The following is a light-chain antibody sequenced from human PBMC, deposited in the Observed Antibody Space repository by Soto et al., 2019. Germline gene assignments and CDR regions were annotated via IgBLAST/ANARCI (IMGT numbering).Light chain of an antibody. V-gene: IGKV3-15*01. J-gene: IGKJ1*01. Sequence: EIVITQSPATLSVSPGERATLSCRASQNIYSNVAWYQQRPGQAPRLLIYRASTRATGIPARFSGSGSGTEFTLTISSLQSEDFTVYSCLQYHNLWALGQGTKVDIK. CDR1: QNIYSN. CDR3: LQYHNLWA. CDR2: RAS.